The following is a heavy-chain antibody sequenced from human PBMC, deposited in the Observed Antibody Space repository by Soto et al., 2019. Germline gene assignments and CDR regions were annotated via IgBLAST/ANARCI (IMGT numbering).Heavy chain of an antibody. CDR2: ISSSSTI. J-gene: IGHJ4*02. D-gene: IGHD5-12*01. CDR1: GFTFSSYS. CDR3: ARDHLPLPYIVATSGFDY. V-gene: IGHV3-48*02. Sequence: EVQLVESGGGLVQPGGSLRLSCAASGFTFSSYSMNWVRQAPGKGLEWVSYISSSSTIYYADSVKGRFTISRDNAKNSLYLQMNSLRDEDTAVYYCARDHLPLPYIVATSGFDYWGQGTLVTVSS.